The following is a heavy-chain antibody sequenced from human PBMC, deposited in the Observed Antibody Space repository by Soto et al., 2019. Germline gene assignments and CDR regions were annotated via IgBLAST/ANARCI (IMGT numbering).Heavy chain of an antibody. D-gene: IGHD2-15*01. J-gene: IGHJ6*02. CDR1: GFTFSSYA. CDR2: ISGSGGST. V-gene: IGHV3-23*01. CDR3: AKDWTYCSGSSCYAYYGMDV. Sequence: EVQLLESGGGLVQPGGSLRLSCAASGFTFSSYAMSWVRQAPGKGLEWVSAISGSGGSTYYADSVKGRFTISRDNSKNTLYLQMNSLRAEDTAVYYCAKDWTYCSGSSCYAYYGMDVWGQGTTGTVSS.